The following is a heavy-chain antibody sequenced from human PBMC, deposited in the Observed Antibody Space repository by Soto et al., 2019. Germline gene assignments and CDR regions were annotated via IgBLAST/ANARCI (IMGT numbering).Heavy chain of an antibody. V-gene: IGHV4-39*01. CDR2: IYYSGST. D-gene: IGHD6-13*01. J-gene: IGHJ5*02. Sequence: SETLSLTCTVSGGSISSSSYYWGWIRQPPGKGLEWIGSIYYSGSTYYNPSLKSRVTISVDTSKNQFSLKLSSVTAADTAVYYCARHYHPRGEQLVPDNWFDPWGQGTLVTVSS. CDR1: GGSISSSSYY. CDR3: ARHYHPRGEQLVPDNWFDP.